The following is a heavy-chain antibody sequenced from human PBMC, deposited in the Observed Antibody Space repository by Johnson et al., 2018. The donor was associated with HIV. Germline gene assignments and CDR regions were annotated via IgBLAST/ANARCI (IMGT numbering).Heavy chain of an antibody. CDR3: AKGDYYDSSDIRGDAFDI. CDR1: GFTFSSYA. CDR2: ISYDGSNK. D-gene: IGHD3-22*01. V-gene: IGHV3-30*04. J-gene: IGHJ3*02. Sequence: QVQLVESGGGVVQPGRSLRLSCAASGFTFSSYAMHWVRQAPGKGLEWVAVISYDGSNKYYADSVKGRFTISRDNSKNTLYLQMNSLRAEDTAVYYCAKGDYYDSSDIRGDAFDIWGQGTMVTVSS.